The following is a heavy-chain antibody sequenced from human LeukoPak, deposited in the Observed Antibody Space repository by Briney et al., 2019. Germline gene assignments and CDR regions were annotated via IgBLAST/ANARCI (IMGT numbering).Heavy chain of an antibody. Sequence: GGSLRLSCAASGFTFSSYSMNWVRQAPGKGLEWVSSISSSSSYIYYAESVKGRFTISRDNAKNSLYLQMNSLRAEDTAVYYCARDRAAAGVPPRRRFDPWGQGTLVTVSS. CDR1: GFTFSSYS. V-gene: IGHV3-21*01. J-gene: IGHJ5*02. CDR3: ARDRAAAGVPPRRRFDP. CDR2: ISSSSSYI. D-gene: IGHD6-13*01.